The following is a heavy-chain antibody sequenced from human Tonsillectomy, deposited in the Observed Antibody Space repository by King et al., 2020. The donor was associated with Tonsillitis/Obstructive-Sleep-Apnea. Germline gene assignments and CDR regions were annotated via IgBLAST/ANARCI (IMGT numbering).Heavy chain of an antibody. CDR2: IIPIFGTA. CDR1: GGTFSSYA. Sequence: QLVQSGAEVKKPGSSVKVSCKASGGTFSSYAISWVRQAPGQGLEWMGGIIPIFGTANYAQKFQGRVTITADESTSTGYMELSSLRSEDTAVYYCARERVVGGVPAAMHYYYYMDVWGKGTTVTVSS. J-gene: IGHJ6*03. D-gene: IGHD2-2*01. CDR3: ARERVVGGVPAAMHYYYYMDV. V-gene: IGHV1-69*12.